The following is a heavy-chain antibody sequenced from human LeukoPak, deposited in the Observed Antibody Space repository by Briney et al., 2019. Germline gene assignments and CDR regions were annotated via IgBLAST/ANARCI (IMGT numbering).Heavy chain of an antibody. CDR2: ISYDGSNK. CDR1: GFTFSSYA. Sequence: PGGSLRLSCAASGFTFSSYAMHWVRQAPGKGLEWVAVISYDGSNKYYADSVKGRFTISRDNAKNSLYLQMNSLRAEDTAVYYCARDYEGLMVYAMDYWGQGTLVTVSS. V-gene: IGHV3-30-3*01. D-gene: IGHD2-8*01. CDR3: ARDYEGLMVYAMDY. J-gene: IGHJ4*02.